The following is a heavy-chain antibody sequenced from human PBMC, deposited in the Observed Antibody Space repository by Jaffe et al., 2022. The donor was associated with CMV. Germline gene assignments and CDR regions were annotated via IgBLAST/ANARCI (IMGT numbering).Heavy chain of an antibody. CDR1: GGSISSSSYY. Sequence: QLQLQESGPGLVKPSETLSLTCTVSGGSISSSSYYWGWIRQPPGKGLEWIGSIYYSGSTYYNPSLKSRVTISVDTSKNQFSLKLSSVTAADTAVYYCARHIPDITIFGVGYFDYWGQGTLVTVSS. V-gene: IGHV4-39*01. D-gene: IGHD3-3*01. CDR3: ARHIPDITIFGVGYFDY. CDR2: IYYSGST. J-gene: IGHJ4*02.